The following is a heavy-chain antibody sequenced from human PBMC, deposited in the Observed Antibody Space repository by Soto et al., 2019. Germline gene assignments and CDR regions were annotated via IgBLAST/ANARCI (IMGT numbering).Heavy chain of an antibody. CDR3: LMSGYDSQIYYYDMDV. D-gene: IGHD5-12*01. Sequence: SETLSLTCTVSGGSISSSSYYWGWIRQPPGKGLEWIGSIYYSGSTYYNPSLKSRVTISVDTSKNQFSLKLSSVTAADTAVYYCLMSGYDSQIYYYDMDVWRQGTTVT. V-gene: IGHV4-39*01. CDR1: GGSISSSSYY. CDR2: IYYSGST. J-gene: IGHJ6*02.